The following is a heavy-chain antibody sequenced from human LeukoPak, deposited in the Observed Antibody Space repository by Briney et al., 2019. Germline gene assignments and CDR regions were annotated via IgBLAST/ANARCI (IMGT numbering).Heavy chain of an antibody. Sequence: PGGSLRLSCSASGFNFNNYAMNWVRLAPGKGLEWLATITAGGDNTYYTDAVRGRFTISRDNSKNTVNLQMNSLRAEDTAVYHCVRDPDYGGPGPFWDYWGQGTLATVSS. CDR3: VRDPDYGGPGPFWDY. CDR1: GFNFNNYA. D-gene: IGHD4-23*01. J-gene: IGHJ4*02. CDR2: ITAGGDNT. V-gene: IGHV3-23*01.